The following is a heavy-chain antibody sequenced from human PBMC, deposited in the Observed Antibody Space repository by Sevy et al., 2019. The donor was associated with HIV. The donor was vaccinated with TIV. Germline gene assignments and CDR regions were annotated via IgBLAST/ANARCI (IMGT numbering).Heavy chain of an antibody. CDR2: IYYSGST. V-gene: IGHV4-39*01. CDR3: ARQPNKKNYYDNTPRYYFDY. Sequence: SETLSLTCTVSGGSISSSSYYWGWIRQPPGKGLEWIGSIYYSGSTYYNPSLKSRVTISVDTSKNQFSLKLSPVTAADTAVYYCARQPNKKNYYDNTPRYYFDYWGQGTLVTVSS. J-gene: IGHJ4*02. D-gene: IGHD3-22*01. CDR1: GGSISSSSYY.